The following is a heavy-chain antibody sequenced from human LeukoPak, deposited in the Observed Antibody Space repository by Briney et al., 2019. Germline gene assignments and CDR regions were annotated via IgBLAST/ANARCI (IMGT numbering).Heavy chain of an antibody. D-gene: IGHD2-2*01. CDR3: ARRKRSGCSSTSCLLNWFDP. CDR1: GGSFSGYY. Sequence: SEALSLTCAVYGGSFSGYYWSWIRQPPGKGLEWIGEINHSGSTNYNPSLKSRVTISVDTSRNQFSLKLSSVTAADTAVYYCARRKRSGCSSTSCLLNWFDPWGQGTLVTVSS. V-gene: IGHV4-34*01. J-gene: IGHJ5*02. CDR2: INHSGST.